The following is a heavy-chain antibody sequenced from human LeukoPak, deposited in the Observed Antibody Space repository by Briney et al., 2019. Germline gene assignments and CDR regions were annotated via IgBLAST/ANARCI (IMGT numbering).Heavy chain of an antibody. Sequence: AETLSLTCTVSGYSISSGYYWGWIRQPPGKGLGWIGSIYHSGNTYYNPSLKSRVTISVDTSKNQFSLKLSSVTAADLAVYYCARAPTRYYYYYMDVWGKGTPVTVSS. CDR2: IYHSGNT. CDR1: GYSISSGYY. CDR3: ARAPTRYYYYYMDV. V-gene: IGHV4-38-2*02. J-gene: IGHJ6*03.